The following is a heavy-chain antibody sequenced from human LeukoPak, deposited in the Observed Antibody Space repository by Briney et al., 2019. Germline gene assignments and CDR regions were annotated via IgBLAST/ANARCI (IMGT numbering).Heavy chain of an antibody. Sequence: TGGSLRLSCAASGFTFSSYWMSWVRQAPGKGLEWVANIKQDGSEKYYVDSVKGRFTISGDNAKNSLYLQMNSLRAEDTAVYYCARDSLLWFGESHFDYWGQGTLVTVSS. J-gene: IGHJ4*02. V-gene: IGHV3-7*01. CDR1: GFTFSSYW. CDR2: IKQDGSEK. CDR3: ARDSLLWFGESHFDY. D-gene: IGHD3-10*01.